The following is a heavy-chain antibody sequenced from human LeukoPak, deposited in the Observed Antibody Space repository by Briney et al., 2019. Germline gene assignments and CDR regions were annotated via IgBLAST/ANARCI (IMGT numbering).Heavy chain of an antibody. J-gene: IGHJ5*02. CDR1: GYTFTGYY. Sequence: ASVKVSCKASGYTFTGYYMHWVRQAPGQGLEWMGWINPNSGGTNYAQKFQGRVTMTRDTSISTAYMERSRLRSDDTAVYYCARGSHYSNYNFDPWGQGTLVTVSS. CDR2: INPNSGGT. V-gene: IGHV1-2*02. CDR3: ARGSHYSNYNFDP. D-gene: IGHD4-11*01.